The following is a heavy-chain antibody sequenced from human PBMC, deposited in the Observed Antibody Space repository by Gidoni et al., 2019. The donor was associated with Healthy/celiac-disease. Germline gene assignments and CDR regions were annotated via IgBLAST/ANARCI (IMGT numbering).Heavy chain of an antibody. CDR3: ARRGEAAAGTPFDY. CDR2: IYYSGST. V-gene: IGHV4-59*08. Sequence: QVQLQESGPGLVKHSETLSLTCTVSGGSISSYYWSWIRQPPGKGLEWIGYIYYSGSTNYNPSLKSRVTISVDTSQTQFSLKLSSLTAADTAVYYCARRGEAAAGTPFDYWGQGTLVTVSS. CDR1: GGSISSYY. D-gene: IGHD6-13*01. J-gene: IGHJ4*02.